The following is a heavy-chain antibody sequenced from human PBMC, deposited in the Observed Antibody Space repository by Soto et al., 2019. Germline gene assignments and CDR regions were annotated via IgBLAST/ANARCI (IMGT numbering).Heavy chain of an antibody. J-gene: IGHJ4*02. Sequence: QVQLVQSGAEVKKPGSSVKVSCKASGGTFSSSAISWVRQAPGQGLEWTGGIIPIFGTANYAQKFQGRVTITADESTSTSYRELSILRSEDTTVYYCARDGTLYDSSGYYYLYWGQGTTVTVSS. D-gene: IGHD3-22*01. CDR2: IIPIFGTA. CDR3: ARDGTLYDSSGYYYLY. V-gene: IGHV1-69*01. CDR1: GGTFSSSA.